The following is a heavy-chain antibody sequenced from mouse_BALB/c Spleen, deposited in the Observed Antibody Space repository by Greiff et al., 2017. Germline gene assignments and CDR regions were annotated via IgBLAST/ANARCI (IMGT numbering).Heavy chain of an antibody. D-gene: IGHD1-2*01. V-gene: IGHV5-17*02. CDR1: GFTFSSFG. Sequence: EVQGVESGGGLVQPGGSRKLSCAASGFTFSSFGMHWVRQAPEKGLEWVAYISSGSSTIYYADTVKGRFTISRDNPKNTLFLQMTSLRSEDTAMYYGAREGGATATYAMDYWGQGTSVTVSS. CDR3: AREGGATATYAMDY. J-gene: IGHJ4*01. CDR2: ISSGSSTI.